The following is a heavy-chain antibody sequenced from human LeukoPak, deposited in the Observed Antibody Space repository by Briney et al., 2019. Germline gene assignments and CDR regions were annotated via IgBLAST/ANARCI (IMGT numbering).Heavy chain of an antibody. CDR1: GGSFSGYY. V-gene: IGHV4-34*01. D-gene: IGHD3-22*01. Sequence: SETLSLTCAVYGGSFSGYYWSWIRQPPGKGLEWIGEINHSGSTNYNPSLKSRVTISVDTSKNQFSLKLSSVTAADTAVYYCARGAAPRYYYDSSGYKGPLDYWGQGTLVTVSS. CDR2: INHSGST. CDR3: ARGAAPRYYYDSSGYKGPLDY. J-gene: IGHJ4*02.